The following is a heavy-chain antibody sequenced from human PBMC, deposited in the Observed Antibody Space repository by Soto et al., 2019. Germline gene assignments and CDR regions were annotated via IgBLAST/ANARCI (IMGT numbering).Heavy chain of an antibody. J-gene: IGHJ6*02. CDR1: GFTFSSYD. CDR2: IGTAGDT. V-gene: IGHV3-13*01. D-gene: IGHD6-6*01. CDR3: AREEVNSSSIGMDV. Sequence: GGSLRLSCAASGFTFSSYDMHWVRQATGKGLEWVSAIGTAGDTYYPGSVKGRFTISRENAKNSLYLQMNSLRAGDTAVYYCAREEVNSSSIGMDVWGQGTTVTVSS.